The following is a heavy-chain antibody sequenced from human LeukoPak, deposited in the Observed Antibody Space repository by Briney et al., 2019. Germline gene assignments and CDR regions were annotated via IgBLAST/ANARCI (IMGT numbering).Heavy chain of an antibody. J-gene: IGHJ4*02. CDR1: GFTFSSYA. D-gene: IGHD1-7*01. Sequence: GGSLRLSCSASGFTFSSYAMHWVRQAPGKGLEWVAVISKDGSDKYYPGSVRGRFTISRDNSKNTIYLQMDSLRAEDTAIYYCARDYWWNYDYWGQGTLVTVSS. V-gene: IGHV3-30-3*01. CDR3: ARDYWWNYDY. CDR2: ISKDGSDK.